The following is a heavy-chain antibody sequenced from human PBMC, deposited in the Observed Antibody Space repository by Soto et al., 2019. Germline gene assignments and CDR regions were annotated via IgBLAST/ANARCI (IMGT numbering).Heavy chain of an antibody. CDR1: GFTFSSYA. D-gene: IGHD3-16*01. Sequence: EVQLLESGGGLVQPGGSLRLSCAASGFTFSSYAMSWVRQAPGKGLERVSAISGSGGSTYYADSVKGRFTISRDNSKNTLYLQMNSLRAEDTAVYYCAKDWAFGNWFDPWGQGTLVTVSS. V-gene: IGHV3-23*01. CDR3: AKDWAFGNWFDP. J-gene: IGHJ5*02. CDR2: ISGSGGST.